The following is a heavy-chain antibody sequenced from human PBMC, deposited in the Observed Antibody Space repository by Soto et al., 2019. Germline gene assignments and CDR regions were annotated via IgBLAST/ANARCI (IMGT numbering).Heavy chain of an antibody. V-gene: IGHV3-7*03. CDR2: IKQDGSEK. D-gene: IGHD6-19*01. J-gene: IGHJ6*02. CDR3: ARWGWLGYYYYYYGMDV. CDR1: GFTFSSYW. Sequence: PGGSLRLSCAASGFTFSSYWMSWVRQAPGKGLEWVANIKQDGSEKYYVDSVKGRFTISRDNAKNSLYLQMNSLRAEDTAVYYCARWGWLGYYYYYYGMDVWGQGTTVTVSS.